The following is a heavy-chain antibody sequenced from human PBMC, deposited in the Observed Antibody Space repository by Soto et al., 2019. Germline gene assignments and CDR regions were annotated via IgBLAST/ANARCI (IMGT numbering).Heavy chain of an antibody. D-gene: IGHD3-9*01. CDR2: IYYSGST. CDR3: ARTRDVLRYFDWSDYFDY. V-gene: IGHV4-39*01. J-gene: IGHJ4*02. Sequence: QLQLQESGPGLVKPSETLSLICTVSGGSISSSSYYWGWIRQPPGKGLEWIGSIYYSGSTYYNPSLKSRVTIAVDTSKNQFSLKLSSVTAADTAVYYCARTRDVLRYFDWSDYFDYWGQGTLVTVSS. CDR1: GGSISSSSYY.